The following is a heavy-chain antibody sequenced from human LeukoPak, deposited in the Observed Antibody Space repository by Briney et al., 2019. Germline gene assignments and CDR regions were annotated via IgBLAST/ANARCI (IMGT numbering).Heavy chain of an antibody. J-gene: IGHJ4*02. V-gene: IGHV3-15*01. CDR2: IKSKTDGGTT. Sequence: PGESLRLSCAASGFTFSNAWMSWVRQAPGKGLEWVGRIKSKTDGGTTDYAAPVKGRFTISSDDSKTTLYLQMNSLKTEDTAVYYCTTDLNWNYDYWGQGTLVTVSS. D-gene: IGHD1-7*01. CDR3: TTDLNWNYDY. CDR1: GFTFSNAW.